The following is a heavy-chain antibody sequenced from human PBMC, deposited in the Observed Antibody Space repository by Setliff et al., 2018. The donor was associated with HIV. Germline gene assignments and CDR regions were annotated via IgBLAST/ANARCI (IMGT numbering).Heavy chain of an antibody. V-gene: IGHV1-2*02. Sequence: GASVKVSCKASGYTFPSFYVHWVRQAPGQGLEWMGWINPNSGGTNYAQKFQGRVTMTRDTSISTAYMELSRLRSDDTAVYYCARSRITIFGVVITELHFDYWGRGTQVTVSS. J-gene: IGHJ4*01. CDR1: GYTFPSFY. CDR2: INPNSGGT. CDR3: ARSRITIFGVVITELHFDY. D-gene: IGHD3-3*01.